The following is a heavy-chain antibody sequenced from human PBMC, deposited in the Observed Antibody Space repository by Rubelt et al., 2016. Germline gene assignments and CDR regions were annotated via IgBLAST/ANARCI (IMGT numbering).Heavy chain of an antibody. CDR1: GFTFSTYA. D-gene: IGHD5-12*01. Sequence: EVQLVQSGGDLVQPGGSLRLSCAASGFTFSTYAMSWVRQPPGKGLEWVSAISGSGDSTYYADAVKGRFTISRDNSKNTMYVQMNSLRAEDTGLYYCARDSRYSGKGGYFDYWGQGTLVTVSS. CDR2: ISGSGDST. CDR3: ARDSRYSGKGGYFDY. J-gene: IGHJ4*02. V-gene: IGHV3-23*04.